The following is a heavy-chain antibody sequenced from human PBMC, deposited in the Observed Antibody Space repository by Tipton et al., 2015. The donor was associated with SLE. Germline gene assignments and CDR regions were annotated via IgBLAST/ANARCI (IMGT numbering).Heavy chain of an antibody. CDR3: ARGGTTVTTAFDI. D-gene: IGHD4-17*01. V-gene: IGHV4-59*01. CDR1: GGSISSYY. CDR2: IYYSGST. J-gene: IGHJ3*02. Sequence: LRLSCTVSGGSISSYYWSWIRQPPGKGLEWIGYIYYSGSTNYNPSLKRRVTISVDTSKNQFSLKLSSVTAADTAVYYCARGGTTVTTAFDIWGQGTMVTVSS.